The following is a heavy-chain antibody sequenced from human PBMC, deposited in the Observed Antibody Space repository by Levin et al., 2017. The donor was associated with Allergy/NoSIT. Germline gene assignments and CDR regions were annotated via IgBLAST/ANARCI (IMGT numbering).Heavy chain of an antibody. J-gene: IGHJ4*02. D-gene: IGHD3-22*01. V-gene: IGHV3-30*18. CDR3: AKDITYYYDRSAYYTLDY. Sequence: GESLKISCAASGFTFSSYGIHWVRQAPGKGLEWVAFISYDGSHKYYADSVKGRFTISRDNSKNTLYLQMNSLRAEDTAVYYCAKDITYYYDRSAYYTLDYWGQGTLVTVSS. CDR1: GFTFSSYG. CDR2: ISYDGSHK.